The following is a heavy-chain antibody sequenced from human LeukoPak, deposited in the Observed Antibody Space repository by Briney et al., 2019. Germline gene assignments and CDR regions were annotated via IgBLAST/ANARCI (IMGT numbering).Heavy chain of an antibody. Sequence: SETLSLTCTVSGGSISSSSYYWGWIRQPPGKGLEWIGSIYYSGSTYYNPSLKSRVTISVDTSKNQFSLKLSSVTAADTAVYYCARDKIAYYDSSGSNIFDYWGQGTLVTVSS. CDR2: IYYSGST. D-gene: IGHD3-22*01. CDR1: GGSISSSSYY. V-gene: IGHV4-39*07. J-gene: IGHJ4*02. CDR3: ARDKIAYYDSSGSNIFDY.